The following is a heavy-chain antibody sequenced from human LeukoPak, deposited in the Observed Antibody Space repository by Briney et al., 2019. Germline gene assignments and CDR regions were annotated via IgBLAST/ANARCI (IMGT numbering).Heavy chain of an antibody. CDR2: ISAYNVNT. CDR1: GYTFTSDG. CDR3: ARGGSWFDP. Sequence: ASVKVSCKASGYTFTSDGISWVRQAPGQGVEWMGLISAYNVNTNYAQKLQGRVTMPTDTSTRIAYMELRSLRSDDTAVYYCARGGSWFDPWGQGTLVTVSS. D-gene: IGHD3-16*01. J-gene: IGHJ5*02. V-gene: IGHV1-18*01.